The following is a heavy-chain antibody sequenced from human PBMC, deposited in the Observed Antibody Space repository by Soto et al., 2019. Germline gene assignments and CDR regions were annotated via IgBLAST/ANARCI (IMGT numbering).Heavy chain of an antibody. CDR3: ARGAGAGSYRQGYFEP. V-gene: IGHV4-59*07. J-gene: IGHJ5*02. CDR2: IYYSVTT. Sequence: SDTLSLTCAVSGDSIRSFYWSWIRQPPGKGLEWIGYIYYSVTTNYNPSLKSRVTISVGTSKKQFFLKLTSLTAADTAVYYCARGAGAGSYRQGYFEPWGQATLVTVT. D-gene: IGHD3-16*02. CDR1: GDSIRSFY.